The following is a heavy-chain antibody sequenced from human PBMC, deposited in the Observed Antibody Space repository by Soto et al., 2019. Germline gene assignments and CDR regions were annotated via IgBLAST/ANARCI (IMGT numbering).Heavy chain of an antibody. CDR3: ARGLLYYDFWSGYFNYYMDV. CDR2: INHSGST. V-gene: IGHV4-34*01. J-gene: IGHJ6*03. D-gene: IGHD3-3*01. CDR1: GGSFSGYY. Sequence: QVQLHQWGAGLLKPSETLSLTCAVYGGSFSGYYWSWIRQPPGKGLEWIGEINHSGSTNYNPSLKSRVTISVDTSKNQFSLKLSSVTAADTAVYYCARGLLYYDFWSGYFNYYMDVWGKGTTVTVSS.